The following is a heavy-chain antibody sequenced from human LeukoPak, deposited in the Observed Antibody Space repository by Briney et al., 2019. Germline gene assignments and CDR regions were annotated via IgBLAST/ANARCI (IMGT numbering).Heavy chain of an antibody. J-gene: IGHJ6*03. CDR3: AKASSGYKLYYYYYMDV. CDR2: IRYDGSNK. Sequence: GGSLRLSCAASGFTFSSYGMHWVRRAPGKGLEWVAFIRYDGSNKYYADSVKGRFTISRDNSKNTLYLQMNSLRAEDTAVYYCAKASSGYKLYYYYYMDVWGKGTTVTVSS. D-gene: IGHD3-22*01. CDR1: GFTFSSYG. V-gene: IGHV3-30*02.